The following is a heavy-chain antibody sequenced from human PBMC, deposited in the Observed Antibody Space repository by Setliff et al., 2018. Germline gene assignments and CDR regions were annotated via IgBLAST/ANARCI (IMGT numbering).Heavy chain of an antibody. D-gene: IGHD2-15*01. CDR2: IHYSGTT. CDR3: ARENGYCSGGACYFMFDY. CDR1: GGSSSSHY. Sequence: PSETLSLTSTVSGGSSSSHYWSWIRQPPGKGLEWIGYIHYSGTTNYNPSLKSRVTLSLDTAKNQFSLELRAVTAADTALYYCARENGYCSGGACYFMFDYWGQGTLVTVSS. J-gene: IGHJ4*02. V-gene: IGHV4-59*11.